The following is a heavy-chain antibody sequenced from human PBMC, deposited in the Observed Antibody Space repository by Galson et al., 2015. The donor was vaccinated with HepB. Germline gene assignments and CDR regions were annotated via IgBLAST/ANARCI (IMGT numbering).Heavy chain of an antibody. CDR1: GYSFATYW. CDR3: ATRSTRGDFYYYMDV. Sequence: QSGAEVKTPGESLKISCKGSGYSFATYWITWVRQMPGKGLEWMGVIFPGDSDTRYSPSFEGQVTISADKSISTAYLQWSSLQDADTAIYYCATRSTRGDFYYYMDVWGKGTTVTVSS. D-gene: IGHD4-11*01. J-gene: IGHJ6*03. CDR2: IFPGDSDT. V-gene: IGHV5-51*01.